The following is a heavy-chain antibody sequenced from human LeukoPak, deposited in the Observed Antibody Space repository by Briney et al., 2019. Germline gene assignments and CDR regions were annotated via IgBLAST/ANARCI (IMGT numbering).Heavy chain of an antibody. Sequence: ASVKVSCKASGYTFTSYDINWVRQATGQGLEWMGWMNPNSGNTGYAQKFQGRVTMTRDTSISTAYMELSRLRSDDTAVYYCARAGDYTPSDYWGQGTLVTVSS. CDR2: MNPNSGNT. V-gene: IGHV1-8*01. CDR1: GYTFTSYD. CDR3: ARAGDYTPSDY. J-gene: IGHJ4*02. D-gene: IGHD4-17*01.